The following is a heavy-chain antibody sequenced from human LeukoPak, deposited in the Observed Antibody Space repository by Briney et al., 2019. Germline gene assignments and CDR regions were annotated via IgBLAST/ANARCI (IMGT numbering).Heavy chain of an antibody. V-gene: IGHV1-69*13. CDR2: ILPSFGAT. J-gene: IGHJ6*02. CDR1: GGTFGSYA. CDR3: ARPLNTMVRGITTATDFFSYAMDV. Sequence: ASVKVSCKASGGTFGSYAISWVRQAPGQGLEWMGGILPSFGATKYSQKFQDRVTITADVSTTTVYMDLTSLSSEDTALYYCARPLNTMVRGITTATDFFSYAMDVWGQGTAVTVSS. D-gene: IGHD3-10*01.